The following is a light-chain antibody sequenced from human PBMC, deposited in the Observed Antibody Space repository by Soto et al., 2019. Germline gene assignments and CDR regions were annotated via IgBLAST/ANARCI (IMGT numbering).Light chain of an antibody. V-gene: IGKV3-11*01. Sequence: VLTQSPATLSLSPGERATLSCRASQSVSFYLAWYQQKPGQAPRLLIYDTSKRAPGIPARFSGSGSGTDSTLNITSVEPEDFAFYYCQQRNDWPPATFGGGTNVHIK. J-gene: IGKJ4*01. CDR1: QSVSFY. CDR2: DTS. CDR3: QQRNDWPPAT.